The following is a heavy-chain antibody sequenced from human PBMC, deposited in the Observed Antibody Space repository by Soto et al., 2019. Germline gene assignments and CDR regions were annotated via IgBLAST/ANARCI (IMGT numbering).Heavy chain of an antibody. D-gene: IGHD1-1*01. CDR1: GGSISSYY. J-gene: IGHJ4*02. CDR3: ARRYGRAFDY. V-gene: IGHV4-59*08. Sequence: QVQLQESGPGLVKPSETLSLTCTVSGGSISSYYWSWIRQPPGKGLEWIGYIYYSGSTNYNPSLKTRVTISVDTSKNQFSLKLSSVPAADTAVYSCARRYGRAFDYWGQGTLVNVSS. CDR2: IYYSGST.